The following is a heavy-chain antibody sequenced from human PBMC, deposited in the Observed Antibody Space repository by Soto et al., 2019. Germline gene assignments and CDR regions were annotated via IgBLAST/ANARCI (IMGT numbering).Heavy chain of an antibody. CDR3: ARDYLVVPHRVIDY. CDR2: INSSGDST. CDR1: GFTFSSYA. Sequence: GGSLRLSCAASGFTFSSYAMSWVRQAPGKGLEWVSTINSSGDSTYYADSVKGRFTISRDNSKNTLYLQMNSLRAEDTAVYYCARDYLVVPHRVIDYWGQGTLVTVSS. D-gene: IGHD2-2*01. J-gene: IGHJ4*02. V-gene: IGHV3-23*01.